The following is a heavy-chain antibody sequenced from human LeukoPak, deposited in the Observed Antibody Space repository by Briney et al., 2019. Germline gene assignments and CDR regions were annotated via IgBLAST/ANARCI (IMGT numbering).Heavy chain of an antibody. D-gene: IGHD2-15*01. CDR1: GVTLSNYA. CDR2: INHSGST. Sequence: GSLRLSCVASGVTLSNYAMSWARQPPGKGLEWIGEINHSGSTNYNPSLKSRVTISVDTSKNQFSLKLSSVTAADTAVYYCANSGGSGAFDIWGQGTMVTVSS. CDR3: ANSGGSGAFDI. V-gene: IGHV4-34*08. J-gene: IGHJ3*02.